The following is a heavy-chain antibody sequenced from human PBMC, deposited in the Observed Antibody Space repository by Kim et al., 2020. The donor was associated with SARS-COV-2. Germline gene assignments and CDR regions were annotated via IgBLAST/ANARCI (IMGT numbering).Heavy chain of an antibody. V-gene: IGHV3-73*01. Sequence: GGSLRLSCTASDFRFTGFAVHLVRQASGKGLEWLGRIRSKGYGYATSYAPSVQGRFSMSRDDSKNTASLQMSSLKIEDTAVYYCFQADWYFDLWGRGSLVTVSS. J-gene: IGHJ2*01. CDR2: IRSKGYGYAT. CDR3: FQADWYFDL. CDR1: DFRFTGFA.